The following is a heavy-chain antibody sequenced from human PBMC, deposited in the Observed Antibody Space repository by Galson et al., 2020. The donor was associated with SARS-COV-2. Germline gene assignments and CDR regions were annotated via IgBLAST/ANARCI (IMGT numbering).Heavy chain of an antibody. CDR2: ISGTGSST. J-gene: IGHJ5*02. V-gene: IGHV3-23*01. CDR3: AKGSSGYYYDSWFDP. D-gene: IGHD3-22*01. CDR1: GFTFSNYA. Sequence: GESLKISCAASGFTFSNYAMSWVRQAPGKGLDWVSVISGTGSSTYYADSVKGRFTISRDNSKNTLYLQMNSLRAEDTAVYYCAKGSSGYYYDSWFDPWGQGTLVTVSS.